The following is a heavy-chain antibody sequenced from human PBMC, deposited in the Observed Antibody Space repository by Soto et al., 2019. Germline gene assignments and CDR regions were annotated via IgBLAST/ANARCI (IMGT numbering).Heavy chain of an antibody. Sequence: QVRLQESGPGLVKPSETLSLICSISGGSISSYHRSWIRQPPGKGLEWIGYIYYTGSTNYNPSLKSRVTISLDTSKNQFSLKLSSVTAADTAVYYCARRGSSWYYFDYWGQGTLVTVSS. CDR3: ARRGSSWYYFDY. V-gene: IGHV4-59*08. D-gene: IGHD6-13*01. CDR1: GGSISSYH. CDR2: IYYTGST. J-gene: IGHJ4*02.